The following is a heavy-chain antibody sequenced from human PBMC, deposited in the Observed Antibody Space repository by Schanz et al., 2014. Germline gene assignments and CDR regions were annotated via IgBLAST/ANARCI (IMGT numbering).Heavy chain of an antibody. CDR1: GITFSGYS. D-gene: IGHD3-22*01. V-gene: IGHV3-48*01. Sequence: EVQLVESGGGLAQPGGSLRLSCAASGITFSGYSMNWVRQAPGKGLEWVSYISGSSSTKYYADSVKGRFTISRDNGKKSLSLQRNSVRAEDAAVYFCARDYESDLYPPRHDAFDVWGQGTVVTVSS. CDR2: ISGSSSTK. J-gene: IGHJ3*01. CDR3: ARDYESDLYPPRHDAFDV.